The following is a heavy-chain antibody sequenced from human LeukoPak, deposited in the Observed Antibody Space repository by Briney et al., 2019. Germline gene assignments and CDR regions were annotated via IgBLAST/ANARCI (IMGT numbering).Heavy chain of an antibody. CDR2: TYYRSKWYN. J-gene: IGHJ6*02. CDR3: ARVGRYCSSTSCFSGMDV. Sequence: SQTLSLTCAISGDSVSSNSAAWNWIRQSPSRGLEWLGRTYYRSKWYNDYAVSVKSRITINPDTSKNQFSLQLNSVTPEDTAVYYCARVGRYCSSTSCFSGMDVWGQGTTVTVSS. V-gene: IGHV6-1*01. D-gene: IGHD2-2*01. CDR1: GDSVSSNSAA.